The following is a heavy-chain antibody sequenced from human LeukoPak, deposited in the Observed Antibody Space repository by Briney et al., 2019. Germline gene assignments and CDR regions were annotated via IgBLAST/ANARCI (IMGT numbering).Heavy chain of an antibody. CDR2: ISSSSSYI. J-gene: IGHJ4*02. D-gene: IGHD6-19*01. V-gene: IGHV3-21*01. CDR1: GFTFSSYS. CDR3: ASRGVAVAGTRSIDY. Sequence: GGSLRLSCAASGFTFSSYSVNWVRQAPGKGLEWVSSISSSSSYIYYADSVKGRFTISRDNAKNSLYLQMNSLRAEDTAVYYCASRGVAVAGTRSIDYWGQGALVTVSS.